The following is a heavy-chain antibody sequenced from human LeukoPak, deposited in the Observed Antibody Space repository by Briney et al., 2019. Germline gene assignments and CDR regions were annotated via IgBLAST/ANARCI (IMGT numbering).Heavy chain of an antibody. V-gene: IGHV3-43D*04. Sequence: PGGSLRLSCAASGFTFVDYAMHWVRQAPGKGLEWVSLISWDGGSTYYADSVKGRFTISRDNSKNSLYLQMNSLRAEDTALYYCAKDRHNWKGVAYYYYGMDVWGKGPAVTVSS. CDR2: ISWDGGST. J-gene: IGHJ6*04. CDR3: AKDRHNWKGVAYYYYGMDV. D-gene: IGHD1-1*01. CDR1: GFTFVDYA.